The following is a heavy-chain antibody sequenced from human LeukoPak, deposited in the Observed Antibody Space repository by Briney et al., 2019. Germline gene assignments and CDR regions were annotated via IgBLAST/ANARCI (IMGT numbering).Heavy chain of an antibody. CDR2: INHGGRT. V-gene: IGHV4-34*01. D-gene: IGHD1-26*01. J-gene: IGHJ6*03. CDR3: ARDPDSGSYGVCYYYYMDV. CDR1: GGSFSGYY. Sequence: SGTLSLTCAVPGGSFSGYYWRWVRQPPGKGLEWIGEINHGGRTNYNPYPMSRVTTSVDTSKNQFSLKLSTVTAADTAVYYCARDPDSGSYGVCYYYYMDVWGKGTTVTISS.